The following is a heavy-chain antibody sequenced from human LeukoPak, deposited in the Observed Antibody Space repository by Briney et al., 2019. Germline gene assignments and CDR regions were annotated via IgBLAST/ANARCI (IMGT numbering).Heavy chain of an antibody. CDR2: INPNSGGT. V-gene: IGHV1-2*02. CDR3: TATPYDILTGYQKTYFDY. D-gene: IGHD3-9*01. Sequence: ASVKVSCKASRYTFTGYYVHWVRQAPGQGLEWMGWINPNSGGTNYAQKFQGRVTMTRDTSISTAYMELSRLRSDDTAVYYCTATPYDILTGYQKTYFDYWGQGSLVTVSS. J-gene: IGHJ4*02. CDR1: RYTFTGYY.